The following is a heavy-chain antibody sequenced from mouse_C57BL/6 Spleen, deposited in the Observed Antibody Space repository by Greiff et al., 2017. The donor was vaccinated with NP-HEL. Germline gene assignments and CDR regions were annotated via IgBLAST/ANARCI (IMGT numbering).Heavy chain of an antibody. J-gene: IGHJ3*01. V-gene: IGHV14-3*01. CDR1: GFNIKNTY. Sequence: EVQLQQSVAELVRPGASVKLSCTASGFNIKNTYMHWVKQRPEQGLEWIGRIDPANGNTKYAPKFQGKATITADTSSNTAYLQLSSLTSEDTAIYYCASLLLRERSCFAYWGQGTLVTVSA. CDR3: ASLLLRERSCFAY. D-gene: IGHD1-1*01. CDR2: IDPANGNT.